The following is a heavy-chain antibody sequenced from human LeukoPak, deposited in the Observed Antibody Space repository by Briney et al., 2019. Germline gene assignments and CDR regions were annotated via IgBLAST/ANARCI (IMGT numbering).Heavy chain of an antibody. CDR1: GDSVSNGNYY. Sequence: SETLSLTCIVSGDSVSNGNYYWSWLRQPPGKALEWIGYIYYTGSTYYNPSLEGRVTISVDTSRNRFSVKLNSVTAADTAVYYCARSQNYYGSGDYWSQGTLVTVSS. V-gene: IGHV4-61*03. CDR2: IYYTGST. CDR3: ARSQNYYGSGDY. D-gene: IGHD3-10*01. J-gene: IGHJ4*02.